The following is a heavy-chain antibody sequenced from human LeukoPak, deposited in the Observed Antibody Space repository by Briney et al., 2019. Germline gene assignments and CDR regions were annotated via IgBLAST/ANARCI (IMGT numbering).Heavy chain of an antibody. CDR2: IYYSGST. CDR3: ARHVRSGYSSGWADWYFDL. Sequence: SETLSLTCTVSGGSISSYYWSWIRQPPGKGLEWIGYIYYSGSTYYNPSLKSRVTISVDTSKNQFSLKLSSVTAADTAVYYCARHVRSGYSSGWADWYFDLWGRGTLVTVSS. J-gene: IGHJ2*01. D-gene: IGHD6-19*01. CDR1: GGSISSYY. V-gene: IGHV4-59*04.